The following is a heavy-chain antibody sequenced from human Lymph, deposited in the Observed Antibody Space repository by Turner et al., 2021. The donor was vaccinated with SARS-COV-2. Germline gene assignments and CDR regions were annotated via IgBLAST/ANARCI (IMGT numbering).Heavy chain of an antibody. Sequence: EVQLVESGGGLVQPGGSLRLSCAASGVTFSTYWNSWVRQAPGKGLGWVANIKQDGSEKYYVDSVKGRFTISRDNAKNSLYLQMNSLRAEDTAVYYCARLSMGDWHFDLWGRGTLVTVSS. CDR1: GVTFSTYW. V-gene: IGHV3-7*01. J-gene: IGHJ2*01. D-gene: IGHD1-26*01. CDR3: ARLSMGDWHFDL. CDR2: IKQDGSEK.